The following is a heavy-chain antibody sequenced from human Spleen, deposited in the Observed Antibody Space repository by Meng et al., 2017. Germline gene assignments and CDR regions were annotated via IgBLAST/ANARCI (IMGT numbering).Heavy chain of an antibody. V-gene: IGHV4-39*07. D-gene: IGHD6-13*01. J-gene: IGHJ2*01. Sequence: QPQLQESGPGLVKPAATLSPTCTVSGGSISSSSYYWGWFRQPPGKGLEWIGSIYDSGRTYSNPSLKSRVTISVDTSKNQFSLKLTSVTAADTAVYYCARAFWQQLRLGYIDLWGRGTLVTVSS. CDR2: IYDSGRT. CDR1: GGSISSSSYY. CDR3: ARAFWQQLRLGYIDL.